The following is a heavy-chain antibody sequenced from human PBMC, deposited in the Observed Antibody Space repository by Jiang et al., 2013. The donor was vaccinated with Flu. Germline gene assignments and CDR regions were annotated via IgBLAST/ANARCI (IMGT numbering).Heavy chain of an antibody. J-gene: IGHJ4*02. V-gene: IGHV7-4-1*02. CDR1: GYTFTTCG. Sequence: SGAEVKKPGASVNISCKASGYTFTTCGLHWVRQAPGQGLEWMGWINTDTGTPTYAQGFPGRFVFSLDTSVSAAYLQINSLKAEDTAMYFCVRDSKLGGKLLLDFWGQGALVTVSS. CDR3: VRDSKLGGKLLLDF. CDR2: INTDTGTP. D-gene: IGHD3-10*01.